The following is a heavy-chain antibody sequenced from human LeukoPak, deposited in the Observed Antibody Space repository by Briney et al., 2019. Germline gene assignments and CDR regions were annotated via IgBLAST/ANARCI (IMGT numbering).Heavy chain of an antibody. D-gene: IGHD4-17*01. CDR1: GYSFTTYW. CDR3: ARHGRDYGDYVDGSWTYYYGMDV. J-gene: IGHJ6*02. V-gene: IGHV5-51*01. CDR2: IYPGDSDT. Sequence: GESLKISCRGSGYSFTTYWIGWVRQMPGKGLEWMGIIYPGDSDTRYSPSFQGQVTISADKSISTAYLQWSSLKASDTAMYYCARHGRDYGDYVDGSWTYYYGMDVWGQGTTVTVSS.